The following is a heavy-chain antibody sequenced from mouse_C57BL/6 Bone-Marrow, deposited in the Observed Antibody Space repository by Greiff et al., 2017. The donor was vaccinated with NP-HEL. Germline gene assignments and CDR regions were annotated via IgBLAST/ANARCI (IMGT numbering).Heavy chain of an antibody. Sequence: VQLQQSGAELVRPGASVKLSCTASGFNIKDDYMHWVKQRPEQGLEWIGWIDPENGDTESASKFQGKATITADTSSNTAYLQLSSLTSEDTAVYYCTTWCLYAMDYWGQGTSVTVSS. J-gene: IGHJ4*01. V-gene: IGHV14-4*01. D-gene: IGHD1-1*02. CDR1: GFNIKDDY. CDR2: IDPENGDT. CDR3: TTWCLYAMDY.